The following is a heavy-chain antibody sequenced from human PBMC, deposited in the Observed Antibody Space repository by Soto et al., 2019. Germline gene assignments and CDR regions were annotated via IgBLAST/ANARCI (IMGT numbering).Heavy chain of an antibody. V-gene: IGHV1-2*04. D-gene: IGHD3-10*01. CDR2: INPNSGGT. CDR1: GYTFTGYY. Sequence: QVQLVQSGAEVKKPGASVKVSCKASGYTFTGYYMHWVRQAPGQGLEWMGWINPNSGGTNYAQKVQGWVTMTRDTSISTAYMELSRLRSDDTAVYYCARDGGVLLQNGMDVWGQGTTVTVSS. J-gene: IGHJ6*02. CDR3: ARDGGVLLQNGMDV.